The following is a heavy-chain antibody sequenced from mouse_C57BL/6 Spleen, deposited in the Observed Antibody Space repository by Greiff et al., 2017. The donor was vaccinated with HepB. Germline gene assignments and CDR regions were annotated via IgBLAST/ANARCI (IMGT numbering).Heavy chain of an antibody. D-gene: IGHD2-4*01. CDR3: ARDYDYGHYYAMDY. V-gene: IGHV5-17*01. Sequence: EVKLVESGGGLVKPGGSLKLSCAASGFTFSDYGMHWVRQAPEKGLEWVAYISSGSSTIYYADTVKGRFTISRDNAKNTLFLQMTSLRSEDTAMYYCARDYDYGHYYAMDYWGQGTSVTVSS. CDR2: ISSGSSTI. J-gene: IGHJ4*01. CDR1: GFTFSDYG.